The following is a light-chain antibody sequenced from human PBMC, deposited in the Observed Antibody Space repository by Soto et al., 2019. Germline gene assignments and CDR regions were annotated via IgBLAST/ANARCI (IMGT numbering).Light chain of an antibody. V-gene: IGKV4-1*01. J-gene: IGKJ2*01. CDR1: QSILYSSNNKTY. Sequence: DIEMTQSPDSLAVSLGERATINCKSSQSILYSSNNKTYLAWYQQKPGQPPKLLFYWASTRESGVPDRFSGSGSGTDFTLTISSLQAEDVAVYYCQQYAGTPYTFGQGTKLEIK. CDR3: QQYAGTPYT. CDR2: WAS.